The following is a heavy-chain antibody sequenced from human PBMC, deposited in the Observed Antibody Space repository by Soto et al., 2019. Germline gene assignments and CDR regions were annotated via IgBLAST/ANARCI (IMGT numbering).Heavy chain of an antibody. V-gene: IGHV3-30-3*01. Sequence: QVQLVESGGGVVQPGRSLRLSCAASGFAFSSYAMDWVRQAPSKGLKWVAVISYDDSNKYYADSVKGRFTISRDNSKNTLYLQMNSLRAEDTAVYYCARTSGVRVWDRWCDPWGQGTLVTVSS. CDR1: GFAFSSYA. CDR2: ISYDDSNK. D-gene: IGHD3-16*01. CDR3: ARTSGVRVWDRWCDP. J-gene: IGHJ5*02.